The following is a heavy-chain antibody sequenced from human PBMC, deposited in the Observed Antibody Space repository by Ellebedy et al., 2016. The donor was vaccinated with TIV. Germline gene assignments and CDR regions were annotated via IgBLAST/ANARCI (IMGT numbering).Heavy chain of an antibody. Sequence: GESLKISCSVSGFSFNSDAIHWVRQAPGKGLQYVSAISGNGGSTYYADSVKGRFTMSKDMSKNTLYLQMSSLRAEDTALYYCVKGAQFIDPLTDWGQGTLVTVSS. J-gene: IGHJ4*02. V-gene: IGHV3-64D*06. CDR1: GFSFNSDA. D-gene: IGHD5-24*01. CDR3: VKGAQFIDPLTD. CDR2: ISGNGGST.